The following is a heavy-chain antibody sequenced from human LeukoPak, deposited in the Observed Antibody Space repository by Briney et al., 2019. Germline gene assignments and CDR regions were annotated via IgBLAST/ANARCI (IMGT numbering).Heavy chain of an antibody. CDR2: IGGSGAGT. V-gene: IGHV3-23*01. Sequence: GGPLSLSCAASGFTFSSYAMTWVRQAPGKGLEWVSAIGGSGAGTYYADSVKGRFTISRDNSKSTLYLQMNSLRVEDTAVYYCAKNGGDSYGTGHFDYWGQGTLVTVSS. CDR1: GFTFSSYA. J-gene: IGHJ4*02. D-gene: IGHD5-18*01. CDR3: AKNGGDSYGTGHFDY.